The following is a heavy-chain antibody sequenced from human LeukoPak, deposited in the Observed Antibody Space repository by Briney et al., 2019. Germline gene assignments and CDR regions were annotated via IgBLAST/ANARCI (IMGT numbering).Heavy chain of an antibody. CDR2: INHSGST. J-gene: IGHJ4*02. Sequence: SETLSLTYAVYGGSFSGYYWSWIRQPPGKGLEWIGEINHSGSTNYNPSLKSRVTISVDTSKNQFSLKLSSVTAADTAVYYCARDRVLRYFDWLDYWGQGTLVTVSS. CDR1: GGSFSGYY. D-gene: IGHD3-9*01. CDR3: ARDRVLRYFDWLDY. V-gene: IGHV4-34*01.